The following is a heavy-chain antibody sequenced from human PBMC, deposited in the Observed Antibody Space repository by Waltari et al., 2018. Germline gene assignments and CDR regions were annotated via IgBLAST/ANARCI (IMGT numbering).Heavy chain of an antibody. CDR3: AKAPRISVAPWYFDY. D-gene: IGHD6-19*01. V-gene: IGHV3-23*04. Sequence: EVQLVESGGGLVQPGGSLRLSCAASGFTFSSYAMSWVRQAPGKGGEWVSAISGSCGSTYYADSLKGRFTISRDNSKNTLYLQMNSLRAEDTAVYYCAKAPRISVAPWYFDYWGQGTLVTVSS. CDR1: GFTFSSYA. J-gene: IGHJ4*02. CDR2: ISGSCGST.